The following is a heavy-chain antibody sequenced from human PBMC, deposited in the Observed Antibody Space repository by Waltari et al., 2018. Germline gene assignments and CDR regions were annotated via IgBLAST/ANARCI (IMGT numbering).Heavy chain of an antibody. Sequence: EVQLVESGGVVVQPGGSLRLSCAASGFTLDDYAMHWVRQAPGKGLEWVSLISWDGGSTYYADSVKGRFTISRDNSKNSLYLQMNSLRAEDTALYYCAKPTYDSSGYYSFDFDYWGQGTLVTVSS. D-gene: IGHD3-22*01. CDR1: GFTLDDYA. CDR2: ISWDGGST. J-gene: IGHJ4*02. CDR3: AKPTYDSSGYYSFDFDY. V-gene: IGHV3-43D*03.